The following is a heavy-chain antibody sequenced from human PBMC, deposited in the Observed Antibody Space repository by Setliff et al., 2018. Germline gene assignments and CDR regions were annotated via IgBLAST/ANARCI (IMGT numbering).Heavy chain of an antibody. J-gene: IGHJ6*03. D-gene: IGHD2-2*01. Sequence: GGSLRLSCAASGFTFSSYSMNWVRQAPGKGLEWVSYISSSSSTIYYADSVKGRFTISRDNAKNSLYLQMNSLRAEDTAVYYCARVEGVPAPYYMDVWGKGTTVTVSS. CDR3: ARVEGVPAPYYMDV. CDR2: ISSSSSTI. V-gene: IGHV3-48*01. CDR1: GFTFSSYS.